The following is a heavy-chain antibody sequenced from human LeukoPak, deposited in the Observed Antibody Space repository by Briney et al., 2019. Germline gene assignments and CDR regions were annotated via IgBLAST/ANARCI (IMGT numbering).Heavy chain of an antibody. CDR1: GGSISSGGYY. D-gene: IGHD2-2*02. J-gene: IGHJ4*02. CDR2: IYHSGST. V-gene: IGHV4-30-2*01. CDR3: ARVRAPREYQLLYFGY. Sequence: SETLSLTCTVSGGSISSGGYYWSWIRQPPGKGLEWIGYIYHSGSTYYNPSLKSRVTISMDRSKNQFSLNLNSVTAADTAVYYCARVRAPREYQLLYFGYWGQGTLVTVSS.